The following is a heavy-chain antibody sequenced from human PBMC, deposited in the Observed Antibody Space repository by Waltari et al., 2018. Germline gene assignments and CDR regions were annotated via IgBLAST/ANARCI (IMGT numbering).Heavy chain of an antibody. CDR1: GFTFLSYG. CDR3: AKVARVAGYYYTGMDV. V-gene: IGHV3-30*18. J-gene: IGHJ6*02. Sequence: QVLLVESGVGVVQPGRSLRPACAAPGFTFLSYGMQWVRQAPGKGPEWVAVISYEGSTKYYADSVKGRFTISRDNSMHTLDLQMNNLRHEDTGVYYCAKVARVAGYYYTGMDVWGQGTTVTVSS. D-gene: IGHD6-19*01. CDR2: ISYEGSTK.